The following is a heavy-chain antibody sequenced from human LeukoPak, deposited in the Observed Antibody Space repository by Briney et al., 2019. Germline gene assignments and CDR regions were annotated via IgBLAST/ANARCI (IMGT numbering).Heavy chain of an antibody. D-gene: IGHD6-19*01. CDR2: IYHSGST. Sequence: SETLSPTCAVSGGSISSSNWWSWVRQPPGKGLEWIGEIYHSGSTNYNPSLKSRVTISVDKSKNQFSLKLSSVTAADTAVYYCARDGVAVAGDAFDIWGQGTMVTVSS. CDR3: ARDGVAVAGDAFDI. V-gene: IGHV4-4*02. J-gene: IGHJ3*02. CDR1: GGSISSSNW.